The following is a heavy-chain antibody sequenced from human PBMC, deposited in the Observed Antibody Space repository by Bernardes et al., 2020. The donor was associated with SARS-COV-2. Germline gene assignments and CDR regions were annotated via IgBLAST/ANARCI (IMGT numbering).Heavy chain of an antibody. CDR2: IWFDGTKK. V-gene: IGHV3-30*02. J-gene: IGHJ4*02. Sequence: GGSLRLSCAVSGFSISDYGMHWVRQAPGKGLAWVAFIWFDGTKKYYADSVKGRFTISRDTSKNTLYLQMNSLRAEDTAVYYCATRAFDYWGQGTLVTVSS. CDR1: GFSISDYG. CDR3: ATRAFDY.